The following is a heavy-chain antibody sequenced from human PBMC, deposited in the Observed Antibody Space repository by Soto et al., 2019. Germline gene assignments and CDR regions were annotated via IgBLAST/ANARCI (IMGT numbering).Heavy chain of an antibody. J-gene: IGHJ4*01. V-gene: IGHV4-59*01. CDR3: ARETHWGPDY. D-gene: IGHD3-16*01. CDR2: IYYTGST. Sequence: PSETLSLTCTVSGDSIRSYYWSWIRQPPGKGLEWIGYIYYTGSTNYNPSLKSRVTISVDTSKNQFSLRLSSATAADTAVYYCARETHWGPDYWVHGTLVTVPS. CDR1: GDSIRSYY.